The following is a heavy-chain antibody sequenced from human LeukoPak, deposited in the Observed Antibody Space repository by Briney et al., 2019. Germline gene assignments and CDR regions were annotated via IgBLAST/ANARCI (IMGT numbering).Heavy chain of an antibody. CDR2: IKSDGSST. V-gene: IGHV3-74*01. D-gene: IGHD2-21*02. J-gene: IGHJ4*02. CDR1: GFTFSSNY. Sequence: GGSLRLSCAASGFTFSSNYMSWVRQAPGKGLVWVSRIKSDGSSTTYADSVKGRFTISRDNAKNSLYLQMNSLRAEDTAVYYCARTDCGGDCSPEVDYFDYWGQGTLVTVSS. CDR3: ARTDCGGDCSPEVDYFDY.